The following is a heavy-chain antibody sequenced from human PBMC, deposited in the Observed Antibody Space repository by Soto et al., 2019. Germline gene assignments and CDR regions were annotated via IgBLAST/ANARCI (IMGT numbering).Heavy chain of an antibody. CDR1: GFIVSDTY. CDR2: ISNRGDT. J-gene: IGHJ3*01. D-gene: IGHD2-15*01. Sequence: VQLVESGGGLVQPGGSLRLSCTASGFIVSDTYMNWVRQAPGKGLEWVSVISNRGDTHYADSVRGRFSLSRDIADNTLHLQMNNLRVEDTAVYYCAREPRYCRVGSCSITGDAFDLWGQGTMVTVSS. CDR3: AREPRYCRVGSCSITGDAFDL. V-gene: IGHV3-66*01.